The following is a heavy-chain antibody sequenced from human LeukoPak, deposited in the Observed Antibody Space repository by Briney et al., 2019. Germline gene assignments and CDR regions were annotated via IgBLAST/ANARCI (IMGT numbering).Heavy chain of an antibody. CDR3: ARDGSYDSRTIFDY. J-gene: IGHJ4*02. Sequence: TSGGSLRLSCAASGFTFSSYSMNWVRQAPGKGLEWVSSISSSSSYIYYADSVKGRFTISRDNAKNSLYLQMNSLRAEDTAVYYCARDGSYDSRTIFDYWDQGTLVTVSS. V-gene: IGHV3-21*01. CDR2: ISSSSSYI. D-gene: IGHD3-22*01. CDR1: GFTFSSYS.